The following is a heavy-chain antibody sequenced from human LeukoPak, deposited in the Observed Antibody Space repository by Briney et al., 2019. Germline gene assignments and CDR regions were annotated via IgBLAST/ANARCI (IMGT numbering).Heavy chain of an antibody. Sequence: GGSLRLSCAASGFTFSSYAMSWVRQAPGKGLEWVSAISGSGGSTYYADSVKGRFTISRDNSKNMLYLQMNSLRAEDTAVYYCAKGERYYGSGLDYWGQGTLVTVSS. D-gene: IGHD3-10*01. V-gene: IGHV3-23*01. J-gene: IGHJ4*02. CDR2: ISGSGGST. CDR3: AKGERYYGSGLDY. CDR1: GFTFSSYA.